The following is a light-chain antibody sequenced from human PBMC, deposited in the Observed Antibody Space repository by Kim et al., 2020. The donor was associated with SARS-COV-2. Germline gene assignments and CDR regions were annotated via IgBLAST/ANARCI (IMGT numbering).Light chain of an antibody. CDR2: LNSDGSH. Sequence: ASVKPTCPPSRWHSRYAIALDQQQAEKGPRDLMKLNSDGSHSKGDGIPDRFSGSSSGAERYLTLSSLQSEDEADYYCQTWVTGLWVFGGGTQLTVL. J-gene: IGLJ3*02. CDR3: QTWVTGLWV. V-gene: IGLV4-69*01. CDR1: RWHSRYA.